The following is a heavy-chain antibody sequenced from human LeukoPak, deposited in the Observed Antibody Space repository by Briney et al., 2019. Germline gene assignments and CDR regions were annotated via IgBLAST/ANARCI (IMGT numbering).Heavy chain of an antibody. D-gene: IGHD1-26*01. CDR3: ARDSGSYYFWLAAFDY. CDR2: INPNSGGT. CDR1: GYTFTGYY. Sequence: ASVKVSCKASGYTFTGYYMHWVRQAPGQGLEWMGWINPNSGGTNYAQKFQGRVTMTRDTSISTAYMELSRLRSDDTAVYYCARDSGSYYFWLAAFDYWGQGTLVTVSS. V-gene: IGHV1-2*02. J-gene: IGHJ4*02.